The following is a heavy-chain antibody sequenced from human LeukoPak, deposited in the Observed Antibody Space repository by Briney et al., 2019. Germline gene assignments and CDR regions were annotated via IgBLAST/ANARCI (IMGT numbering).Heavy chain of an antibody. Sequence: PGGSLRLSCAAPGFTFSSYAMSWVRQAPGKGLEWVSAISGSGGSTYYADSVKGRFTISRDNSKNTLYLQMNSLRAEDTAVYYCAKSRSPYYYGSGSTHAGYWGQGTLVTVSS. CDR1: GFTFSSYA. CDR2: ISGSGGST. J-gene: IGHJ4*02. D-gene: IGHD3-10*01. CDR3: AKSRSPYYYGSGSTHAGY. V-gene: IGHV3-23*01.